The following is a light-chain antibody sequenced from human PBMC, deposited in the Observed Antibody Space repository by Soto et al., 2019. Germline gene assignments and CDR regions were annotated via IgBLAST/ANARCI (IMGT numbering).Light chain of an antibody. CDR1: SSDVGGYNY. V-gene: IGLV2-11*01. CDR3: CSYAGRYV. Sequence: QSALTQPRSVSGSPGQSVTISCTGTSSDVGGYNYVSWYQQHPGKAPKLMIYDVSKRPSGVPDRFSGSKSGNTASLTISGLQADDEADYYCCSYAGRYVFGTGTKLTVL. CDR2: DVS. J-gene: IGLJ1*01.